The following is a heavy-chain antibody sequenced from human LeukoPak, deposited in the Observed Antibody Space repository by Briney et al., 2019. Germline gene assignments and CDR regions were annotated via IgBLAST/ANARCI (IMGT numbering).Heavy chain of an antibody. D-gene: IGHD3-10*01. CDR3: ARHIWHYGSGSFKSPGFDP. J-gene: IGHJ5*02. V-gene: IGHV4-34*01. CDR2: INHSGST. CDR1: GGSFSGYY. Sequence: PSETLSLTCAVYGGSFSGYYWSWIRQPPGKGLEWIGEINHSGSTNYNPSLKSRVTISVDTSKNQFSLKLSSVTAADTAVYYCARHIWHYGSGSFKSPGFDPWGQGTLVTVSS.